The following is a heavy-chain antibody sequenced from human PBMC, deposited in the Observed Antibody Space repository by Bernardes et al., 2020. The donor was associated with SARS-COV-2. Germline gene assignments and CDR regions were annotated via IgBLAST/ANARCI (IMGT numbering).Heavy chain of an antibody. D-gene: IGHD2-21*01. CDR2: IKSATDGGTT. CDR3: TSAPQVIIESASEGAFDV. Sequence: GGSLRLSCAASGFNFRNVWMGWVRQAPGKGLEWLGRIKSATDGGTTDYAAPVKGRFIISRDDSKNTLFLEMNSLTPEDTAMYYCTSAPQVIIESASEGAFDVWGRGTMVTVSS. J-gene: IGHJ3*01. CDR1: GFNFRNVW. V-gene: IGHV3-15*01.